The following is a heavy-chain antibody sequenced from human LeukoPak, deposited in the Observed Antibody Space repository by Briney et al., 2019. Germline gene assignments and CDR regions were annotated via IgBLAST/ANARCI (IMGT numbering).Heavy chain of an antibody. J-gene: IGHJ3*02. Sequence: ASVKVSCKASGGTFSSYAISWVRQAPGQGLEWMGGIIPIFGTANYAQKFQGRVTITTDESTSTAYMELCSLRSEDTAVYYCASVYCSSTSCYSADAFDIWGQGTMVTVSS. CDR1: GGTFSSYA. D-gene: IGHD2-2*02. CDR3: ASVYCSSTSCYSADAFDI. CDR2: IIPIFGTA. V-gene: IGHV1-69*05.